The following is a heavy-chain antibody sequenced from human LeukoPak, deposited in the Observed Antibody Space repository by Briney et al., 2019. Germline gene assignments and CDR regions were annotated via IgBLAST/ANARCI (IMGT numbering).Heavy chain of an antibody. CDR3: ARGLRAGALDI. J-gene: IGHJ3*02. Sequence: ASVKVPCKASGYTFNTYGITWVRQAPGQGLEWMGWISGYNGKTKYAQKLQDRVTMTTDTSTTTAYMELRSLTSDDTAVHYCARGLRAGALDIWGQGTMVTVSS. CDR2: ISGYNGKT. V-gene: IGHV1-18*01. CDR1: GYTFNTYG. D-gene: IGHD2-2*01.